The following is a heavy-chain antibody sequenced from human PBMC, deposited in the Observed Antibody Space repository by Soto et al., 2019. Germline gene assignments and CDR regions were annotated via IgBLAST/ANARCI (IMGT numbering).Heavy chain of an antibody. CDR3: ARDSGVYDSFDY. V-gene: IGHV3-33*01. CDR1: GFTFSSYG. Sequence: QVQLVESGGGVVQPGRSLRLSCAASGFTFSSYGMHWVRQAPGKGLEWVAVIWYDGSNKYYADSVKGRFTISRDNSKNTLYLQMNSLRAEDTAVYYCARDSGVYDSFDYWGQGTLVTVSS. CDR2: IWYDGSNK. J-gene: IGHJ4*02. D-gene: IGHD3-22*01.